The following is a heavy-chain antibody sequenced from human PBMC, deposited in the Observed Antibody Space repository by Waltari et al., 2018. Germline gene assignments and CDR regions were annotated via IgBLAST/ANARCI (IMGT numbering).Heavy chain of an antibody. D-gene: IGHD3-22*01. CDR3: ARDRGSSGFDYYDSSGYYAPDY. CDR1: GGTFSSYA. Sequence: QVQLVQSGAEVKKPGSSVKVSCKASGGTFSSYAISWVRQAPGHGLEWMGRIIPILGIANYAQKFQGRVTITADKSTSTAYMELSSLRSEDTAVYYCARDRGSSGFDYYDSSGYYAPDYWGQGTLVTVSS. CDR2: IIPILGIA. J-gene: IGHJ4*02. V-gene: IGHV1-69*04.